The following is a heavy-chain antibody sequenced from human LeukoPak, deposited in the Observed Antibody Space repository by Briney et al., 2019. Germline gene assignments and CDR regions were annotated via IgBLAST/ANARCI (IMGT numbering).Heavy chain of an antibody. CDR3: AKDLSERYYPASDY. CDR1: GFTFSSYG. CDR2: IRYDGSNK. J-gene: IGHJ4*02. D-gene: IGHD1-26*01. V-gene: IGHV3-30*02. Sequence: GRSLRLSCAASGFTFSSYGMHWVRQAPDKGLEWVAFIRYDGSNKDYADSVKGRFTISRDNSKNTLYLQMNSLRAEDTAVYYCAKDLSERYYPASDYWGQGTLVTVSS.